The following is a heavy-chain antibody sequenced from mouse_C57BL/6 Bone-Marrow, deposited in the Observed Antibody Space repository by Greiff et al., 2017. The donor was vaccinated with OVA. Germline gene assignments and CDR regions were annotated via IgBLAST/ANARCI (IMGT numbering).Heavy chain of an antibody. CDR3: ARSHYYGSSSWFAY. D-gene: IGHD1-1*01. Sequence: QVQLQQPGAELVMPGASVKLSCKASGYTFTSYWMHWVKQRPGQGLEWIGEIDPSDSYTNYNQKFKGKSTLTVDKSSSTAYMQLSSLTSEDSAVYYGARSHYYGSSSWFAYWGQGTLVTVSA. CDR1: GYTFTSYW. V-gene: IGHV1-69*01. CDR2: IDPSDSYT. J-gene: IGHJ3*01.